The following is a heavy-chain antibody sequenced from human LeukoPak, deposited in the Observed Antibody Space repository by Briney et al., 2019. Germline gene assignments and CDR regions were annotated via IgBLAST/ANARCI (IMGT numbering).Heavy chain of an antibody. CDR1: GSNFTSYW. V-gene: IGHV5-51*01. J-gene: IGHJ4*02. Sequence: LGGSLQISCKGSGSNFTSYWIGGVRQLPGKGLEWMGIIYPGESDTRYSPSFQGQVTISADKSISTAYLQWSSLKASDTAMYYCARRGLGRRNYDILTGYYDYWGQGTLVTVSS. CDR2: IYPGESDT. D-gene: IGHD3-9*01. CDR3: ARRGLGRRNYDILTGYYDY.